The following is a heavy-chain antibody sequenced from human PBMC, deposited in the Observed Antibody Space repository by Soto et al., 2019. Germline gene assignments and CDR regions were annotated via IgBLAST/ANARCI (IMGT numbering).Heavy chain of an antibody. CDR1: GFTFSSYS. V-gene: IGHV3-48*02. CDR3: ASWPVLKFYGAFDI. D-gene: IGHD2-8*01. Sequence: ESGGGLVQPGGSLRLSCAASGFTFSSYSMNWVRQAPGKGLEWVSYISSSSSTIYYADSVKGRFTISRDNAKNSLYLQMNSLRDEDTAVYYCASWPVLKFYGAFDIWGQGTMVTVSS. J-gene: IGHJ3*02. CDR2: ISSSSSTI.